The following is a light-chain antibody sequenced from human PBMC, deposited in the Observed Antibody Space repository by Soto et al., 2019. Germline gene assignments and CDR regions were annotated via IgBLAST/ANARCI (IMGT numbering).Light chain of an antibody. CDR2: DVS. Sequence: QSALTQPASVSGSPGQSITISCTGTSSDVGGYNYASWYQQHPGKAPKLMIYDVSSRPSGVSNRFSGSKSGNTASLTISGVQAEDEADYYCSSYTSSSTLVFGGGTKLTVL. V-gene: IGLV2-14*01. CDR3: SSYTSSSTLV. CDR1: SSDVGGYNY. J-gene: IGLJ2*01.